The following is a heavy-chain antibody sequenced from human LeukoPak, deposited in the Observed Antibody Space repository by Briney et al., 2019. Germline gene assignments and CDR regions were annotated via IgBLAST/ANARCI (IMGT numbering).Heavy chain of an antibody. CDR2: IIPILGIA. V-gene: IGHV1-69*04. CDR1: GGTFSSYA. Sequence: SVKVSCKASGGTFSSYAISWVRQAPGQGLEWMGRIIPILGIANYAQKFQGRVTITADKSTSTAYMELSSLRSEDTAVYYCARDHEVVVVPAAIDPWGQGTLVTVSS. CDR3: ARDHEVVVVPAAIDP. D-gene: IGHD2-2*01. J-gene: IGHJ5*02.